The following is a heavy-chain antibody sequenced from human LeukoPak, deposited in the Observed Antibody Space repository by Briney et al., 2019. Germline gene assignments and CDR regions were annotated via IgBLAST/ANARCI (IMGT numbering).Heavy chain of an antibody. D-gene: IGHD5-12*01. CDR3: ARDLPHSGYDHRGSYFDY. V-gene: IGHV4-34*01. J-gene: IGHJ4*02. CDR1: GGSFSGYC. CDR2: INHSGST. Sequence: MASETLSLTCAVYGGSFSGYCWSWIRQPPGKGLEWIGEINHSGSTNYNPSLKSRVTISVDTSKNQFSLKLSSVTAADTAVYYCARDLPHSGYDHRGSYFDYWGQGTLVTVSS.